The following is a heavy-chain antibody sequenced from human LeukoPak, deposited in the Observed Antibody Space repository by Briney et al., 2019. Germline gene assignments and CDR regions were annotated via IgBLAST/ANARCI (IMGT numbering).Heavy chain of an antibody. CDR1: GYTFTSYG. D-gene: IGHD2-2*01. Sequence: ASVNVSCKASGYTFTSYGISWVRQAAGQGLERMGWISAYNGNTNYAQKLQGRVTMTTDTSTSTAYMELRSLRSDDTAVYYCARVFHLEVQSKNWFDPWGQGTLVTVSS. J-gene: IGHJ5*02. CDR2: ISAYNGNT. V-gene: IGHV1-18*01. CDR3: ARVFHLEVQSKNWFDP.